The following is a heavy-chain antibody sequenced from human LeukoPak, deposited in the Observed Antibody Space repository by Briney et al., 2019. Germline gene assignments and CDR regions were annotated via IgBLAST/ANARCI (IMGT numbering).Heavy chain of an antibody. CDR3: ARGVDTAPLGYMDV. J-gene: IGHJ6*03. Sequence: SVKVSCKASGGTFSSYAISWVRQAPGQGLEWMGGIIPIFGTANYAQKFQGRVTITADKSTSTAYMELSSLRSEDTAVYYCARGVDTAPLGYMDVWGKGTTVTVSS. V-gene: IGHV1-69*06. CDR2: IIPIFGTA. D-gene: IGHD5-18*01. CDR1: GGTFSSYA.